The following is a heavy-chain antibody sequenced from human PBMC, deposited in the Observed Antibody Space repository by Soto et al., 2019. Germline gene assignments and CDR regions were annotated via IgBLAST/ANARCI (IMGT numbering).Heavy chain of an antibody. V-gene: IGHV4-59*01. J-gene: IGHJ4*02. CDR1: GGSISSYY. Sequence: SETLSLTCTVSGGSISSYYWSWIRQPPGKGLEWIGYIYYSGSTNYNPSLKSRVTISVDTSKNQFSLKLSSVTAADTAVYYCARGTHYDFWSGYYLDYWGQGTLVTVSS. D-gene: IGHD3-3*01. CDR2: IYYSGST. CDR3: ARGTHYDFWSGYYLDY.